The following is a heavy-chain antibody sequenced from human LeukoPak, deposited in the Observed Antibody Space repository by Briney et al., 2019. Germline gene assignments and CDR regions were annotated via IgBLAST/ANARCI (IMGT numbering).Heavy chain of an antibody. CDR1: GGSINSYY. J-gene: IGHJ4*02. Sequence: PSETLSLTCTVSGGSINSYYWSWIRQPPGKGLELIGYIYYSGNTNYNPSLKSRVTISVDTSKNKFSLKLSSVTAADTAVYYCARRLGGSGYPDYWGQGILVTVSS. V-gene: IGHV4-59*01. CDR3: ARRLGGSGYPDY. CDR2: IYYSGNT. D-gene: IGHD3-22*01.